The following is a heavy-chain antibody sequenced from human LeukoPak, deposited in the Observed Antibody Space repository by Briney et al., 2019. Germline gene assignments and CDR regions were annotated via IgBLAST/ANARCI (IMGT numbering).Heavy chain of an antibody. V-gene: IGHV4-34*01. CDR1: GGPFRGYY. D-gene: IGHD1-26*01. CDR3: ARRRVGATNDYFDY. Sequence: SETLSLTCAVYGGPFRGYYWSWIRQPPGKGLEWIGEINHSGSTNYNPSLKSRVTISVDTSKNQFSLKLSSVTAADTAVYYCARRRVGATNDYFDYWGQGTLVTVSS. CDR2: INHSGST. J-gene: IGHJ4*02.